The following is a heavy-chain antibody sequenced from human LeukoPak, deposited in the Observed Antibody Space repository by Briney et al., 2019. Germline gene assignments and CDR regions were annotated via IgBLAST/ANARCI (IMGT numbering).Heavy chain of an antibody. CDR1: GYTFTGYY. Sequence: GASVKVSCKASGYTFTGYYMHWVRQAPGQGLEWMGWINPNSGGTNYAQKSQGRVTMTRDTSISTAYMELSRLRSDDTAVYYCASQWSGWPAVYWGQGTLVTVSS. CDR3: ASQWSGWPAVY. J-gene: IGHJ4*02. CDR2: INPNSGGT. D-gene: IGHD6-19*01. V-gene: IGHV1-2*02.